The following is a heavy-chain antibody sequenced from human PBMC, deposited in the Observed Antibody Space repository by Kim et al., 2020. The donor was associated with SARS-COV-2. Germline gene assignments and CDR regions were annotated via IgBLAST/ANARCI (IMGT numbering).Heavy chain of an antibody. Sequence: GGSLRLSCAASGFTFSSYAMSWVRQAPGKGLEWVSAISGSGGSTYYADSVKGRFTISRDNSKNTLYLQMNSLRAEDTAVYYCAKGGGWTYYYGMDVWGQGTTVTVSS. V-gene: IGHV3-23*01. J-gene: IGHJ6*02. CDR2: ISGSGGST. CDR3: AKGGGWTYYYGMDV. D-gene: IGHD3-10*01. CDR1: GFTFSSYA.